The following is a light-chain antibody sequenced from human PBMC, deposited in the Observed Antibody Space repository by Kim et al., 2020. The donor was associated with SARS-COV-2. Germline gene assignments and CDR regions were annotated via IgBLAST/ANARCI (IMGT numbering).Light chain of an antibody. CDR2: DVT. V-gene: IGLV2-14*03. Sequence: GHSITISCTGTSSDVGNYNYFSWYQQHPGKAPKRIIYDVTNRPAGVSDRFSGSKSGNTASLTISWLQIDDEADYYCVSYTSSSTLVFGGGTQLTVL. CDR3: VSYTSSSTLV. J-gene: IGLJ2*01. CDR1: SSDVGNYNY.